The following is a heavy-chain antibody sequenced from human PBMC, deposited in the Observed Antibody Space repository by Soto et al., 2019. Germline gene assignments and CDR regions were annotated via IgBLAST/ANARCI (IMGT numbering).Heavy chain of an antibody. CDR2: ISGSSSAI. J-gene: IGHJ4*02. CDR1: GFTFSTYN. CDR3: ARCDIIAVADNFDY. Sequence: GGSLRLSCAASGFTFSTYNMNWVRQAPGKGLEWVSFISGSSSAIWYADSVKGRFTISRDNTKNSLYLQMNSLRAEDAAVYYCARCDIIAVADNFDYWGQGTLVTVSS. V-gene: IGHV3-48*04. D-gene: IGHD6-19*01.